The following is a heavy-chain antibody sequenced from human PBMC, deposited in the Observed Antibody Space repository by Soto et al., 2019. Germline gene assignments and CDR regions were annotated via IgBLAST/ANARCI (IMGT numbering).Heavy chain of an antibody. Sequence: QVTLKESGPVLGNPTETLTLTCTVSGFSLSNPKVGVSWIRQPPGTAMEWLAHIFSNHEKSYNTSLNTRLTISKNTSNSQVVLTMTNMDPVDIATYYFQRISGYKYDFYYWGKGTLVNVCS. D-gene: IGHD1-1*01. CDR1: GFSLSNPKVG. J-gene: IGHJ4*02. V-gene: IGHV2-26*01. CDR3: QRISGYKYDFYY. CDR2: IFSNHEK.